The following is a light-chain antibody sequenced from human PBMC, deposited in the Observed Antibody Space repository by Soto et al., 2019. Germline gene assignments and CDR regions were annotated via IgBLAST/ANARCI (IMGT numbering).Light chain of an antibody. CDR1: SSNIGSNY. CDR2: RNS. Sequence: QSVLTQPPSASGTPEQRVTISCSGSSSNIGSNYVYWYQQLPGTAPKLLIYRNSQRPSGVPDRFSGSKSGTSASLAISGLRSEDEADYYCAAWDDSLSGVVFGGGTKVTVL. CDR3: AAWDDSLSGVV. V-gene: IGLV1-47*01. J-gene: IGLJ2*01.